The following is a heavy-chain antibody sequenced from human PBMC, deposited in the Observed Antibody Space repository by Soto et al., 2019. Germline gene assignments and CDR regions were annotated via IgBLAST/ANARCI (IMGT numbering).Heavy chain of an antibody. J-gene: IGHJ3*02. CDR1: GFTFSSYD. Sequence: HPGGSLRLSCAASGFTFSSYDMHWVRQATGKGLEWVSAIGTAGDTYYPGSVKGRFTISRENAKNSLYLQMNSLRAEDTAVYYCARARTSDSSGLYAEAFDIWGQGTMVTVSS. CDR3: ARARTSDSSGLYAEAFDI. CDR2: IGTAGDT. V-gene: IGHV3-13*01. D-gene: IGHD3-22*01.